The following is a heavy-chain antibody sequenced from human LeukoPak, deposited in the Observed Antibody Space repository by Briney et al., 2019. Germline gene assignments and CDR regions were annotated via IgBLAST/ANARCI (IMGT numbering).Heavy chain of an antibody. Sequence: ASVKVSCKSSGGTFSSYAINWVRQAPAQGLEWVGGIFPIFGTANYAQKFQGRVTITADESTSTAYMELSSLRSEDTAVYYCARHPGIAVAALDYWGQGTLVTVSS. CDR3: ARHPGIAVAALDY. CDR1: GGTFSSYA. CDR2: IFPIFGTA. D-gene: IGHD6-19*01. J-gene: IGHJ4*02. V-gene: IGHV1-69*13.